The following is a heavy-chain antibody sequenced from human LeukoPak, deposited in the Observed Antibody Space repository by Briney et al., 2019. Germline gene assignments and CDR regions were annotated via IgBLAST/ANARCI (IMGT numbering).Heavy chain of an antibody. D-gene: IGHD1-14*01. CDR1: GFTFSGYW. CDR2: INQDGSER. V-gene: IGHV3-7*01. Sequence: GRSLRLSCAASGFTFSGYWMTWVRQAPGKGLEWVAHINQDGSERYYVDSVKGRFTISRDNAKNSLYLQMNSLRDEDTAVYYCARDSYRALEYWGQGNLVTVSS. CDR3: ARDSYRALEY. J-gene: IGHJ4*02.